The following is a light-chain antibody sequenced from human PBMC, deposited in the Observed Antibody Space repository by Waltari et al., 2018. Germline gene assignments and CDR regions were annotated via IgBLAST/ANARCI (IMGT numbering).Light chain of an antibody. CDR3: QQYYSAPYT. V-gene: IGKV4-1*01. CDR2: WAS. J-gene: IGKJ2*01. Sequence: DIVMTQSPDSLAVSLGERATINCKSSQSVLYSSNNKNYLAWYQQGPGQPPKLLIYWASTRESGVPDRFSGSGSVTDFTLTISSLQAEDVAVYYCQQYYSAPYTFGQGTKLEIK. CDR1: QSVLYSSNNKNY.